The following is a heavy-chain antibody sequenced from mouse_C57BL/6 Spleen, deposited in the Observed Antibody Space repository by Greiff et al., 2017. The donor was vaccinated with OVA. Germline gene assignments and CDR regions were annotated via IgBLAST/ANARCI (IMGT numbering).Heavy chain of an antibody. CDR1: GYTFTSYW. V-gene: IGHV1-69*01. Sequence: QVQLQQPGAELVMPGASVKLSCKASGYTFTSYWMHWVKQRPGQGLEWIGEIDPSDSYTNYNQKFKGKSTLTVDKSSSTAYMQLSILTSEDSAVYYCARPGSSFHWYFDVWGTGTTVTVSS. J-gene: IGHJ1*03. CDR3: ARPGSSFHWYFDV. D-gene: IGHD1-1*01. CDR2: IDPSDSYT.